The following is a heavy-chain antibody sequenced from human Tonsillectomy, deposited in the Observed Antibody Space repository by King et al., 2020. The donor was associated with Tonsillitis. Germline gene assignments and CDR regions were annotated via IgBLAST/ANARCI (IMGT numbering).Heavy chain of an antibody. Sequence: IHWVRQVPGKGLEWVAYISYDGSNKYYADDVKGRFTISRDISKNTVYVQLSSLRVEDTAVYYCAKDRDSGEYEPFEHWCQCTLVTVS. D-gene: IGHD4-17*01. CDR3: AKDRDSGEYEPFEH. V-gene: IGHV3-30*02. J-gene: IGHJ4*02. CDR2: ISYDGSNK.